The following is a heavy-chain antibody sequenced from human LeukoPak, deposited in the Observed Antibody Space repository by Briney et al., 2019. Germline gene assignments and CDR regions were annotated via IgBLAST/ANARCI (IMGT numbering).Heavy chain of an antibody. CDR1: GFTFSSYG. Sequence: GGSLRLSCAASGFTFSSYGMHWVRQAPGKGLEWVAFIRYDGSNKYYADSVKGRFTISRDNSKNPLYLQMNSLRAEDTAVYYCAKDRLSFRSTSCYFDYWGQGTLVTVSS. D-gene: IGHD2-2*01. CDR3: AKDRLSFRSTSCYFDY. CDR2: IRYDGSNK. J-gene: IGHJ4*02. V-gene: IGHV3-30*02.